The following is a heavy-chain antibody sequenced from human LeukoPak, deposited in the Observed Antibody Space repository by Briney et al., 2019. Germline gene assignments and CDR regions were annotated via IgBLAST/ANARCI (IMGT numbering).Heavy chain of an antibody. J-gene: IGHJ4*02. CDR1: GGSISSSSYY. Sequence: SETLSLTCTVSGGSISSSSYYWGWIRQPPGEGLEWIGSIYYSGSTYYNPPLKSRVTISVDTTKNQFSLKLSYVTASDTAVYYWARQGWFGELLSPLDYWGQGTLVTVSS. V-gene: IGHV4-39*01. CDR2: IYYSGST. CDR3: ARQGWFGELLSPLDY. D-gene: IGHD3-10*01.